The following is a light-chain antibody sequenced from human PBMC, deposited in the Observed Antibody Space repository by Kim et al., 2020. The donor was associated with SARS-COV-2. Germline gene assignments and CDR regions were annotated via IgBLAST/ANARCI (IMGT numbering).Light chain of an antibody. CDR3: VIYMGNGYWV. V-gene: IGLV8-61*01. CDR2: RTN. Sequence: QTVVTQEPSFSVSPGGTVTLTCGLSSGSVSTLDHHPSWYQQTPGQAPRTLIYRTNIRSSGVPDRFSGSIVGDKAALTITGAQADDESDYYCVIYMGNGYWVFGGGTKVTVL. J-gene: IGLJ3*02. CDR1: SGSVSTLDH.